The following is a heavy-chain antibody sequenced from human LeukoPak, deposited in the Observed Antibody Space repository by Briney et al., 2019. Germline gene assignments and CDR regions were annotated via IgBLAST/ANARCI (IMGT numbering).Heavy chain of an antibody. V-gene: IGHV4-39*01. CDR2: IYYSATT. CDR3: ARRRIAVAGTRGRHFDY. D-gene: IGHD6-19*01. J-gene: IGHJ4*02. CDR1: GGSISSSMYY. Sequence: SETLSLTCTVSGGSISSSMYYWGWIRQPPGKGLEWIGSIYYSATTYYNPSLESRVTLSVDTSKNQFSLKLSSVTAADTAVYYCARRRIAVAGTRGRHFDYWGQGTLVTVSS.